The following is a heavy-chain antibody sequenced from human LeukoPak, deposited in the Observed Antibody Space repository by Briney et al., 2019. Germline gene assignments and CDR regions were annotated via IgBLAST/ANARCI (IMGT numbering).Heavy chain of an antibody. J-gene: IGHJ3*02. CDR3: ARDVEGFSSSYDAFDI. V-gene: IGHV4-39*07. D-gene: IGHD6-6*01. CDR1: GGSISSSSYY. CDR2: IYYSGST. Sequence: SETLSLTCTVSGGSISSSSYYWGWIRQPPGKGLEWIGSIYYSGSTYYNPSLKSRVTISVDTSKNQFSLKLSSVTAADTAVYYCARDVEGFSSSYDAFDIWGQGTMVTVSS.